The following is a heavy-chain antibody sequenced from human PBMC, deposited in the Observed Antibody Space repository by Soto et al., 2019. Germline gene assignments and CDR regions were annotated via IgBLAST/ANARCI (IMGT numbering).Heavy chain of an antibody. D-gene: IGHD7-27*01. CDR3: ARDGPPPLGYFFDF. J-gene: IGHJ4*02. CDR2: ISYDGSNK. CDR1: GFSLSNFP. V-gene: IGHV3-30-3*01. Sequence: QVQLVESGGGVIQTGRSLRLSCAASGFSLSNFPMHWVRQAPGKGLEWVAVISYDGSNKYYADSVRGRFTISRDNSDNTVFLQINSLRGEDTAVYYCARDGPPPLGYFFDFWGQGTLVTVSS.